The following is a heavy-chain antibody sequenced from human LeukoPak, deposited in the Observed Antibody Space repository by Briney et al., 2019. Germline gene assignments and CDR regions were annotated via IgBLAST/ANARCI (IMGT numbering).Heavy chain of an antibody. CDR1: GGSISSGDYY. CDR2: IYYSGST. V-gene: IGHV4-30-4*08. Sequence: SETLSLTCTVSGGSISSGDYYWSWIRQPPGKGLEWIGYIYYSGSTYYNPSLKSRVTISVDTSKNQFSLKLSSVTAADTAVYYCASIVDTAMVPRPYWYFDLWGRGTLVTVSS. J-gene: IGHJ2*01. D-gene: IGHD5-18*01. CDR3: ASIVDTAMVPRPYWYFDL.